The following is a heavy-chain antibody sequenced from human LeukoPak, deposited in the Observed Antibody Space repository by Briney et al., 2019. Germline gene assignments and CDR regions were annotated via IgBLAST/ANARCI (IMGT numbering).Heavy chain of an antibody. CDR2: IDGDGSNT. Sequence: GGSLRLSCAASGFTFSSYAMSWVRQAPGEGLEWVSVIDGDGSNTNYADSVKGRFVISRDNAKNTLFLQMSSLRADDTGVYYCTRDLGHCTGGTCFPSGPADYWGQGTLVTVSS. CDR1: GFTFSSYA. CDR3: TRDLGHCTGGTCFPSGPADY. J-gene: IGHJ4*02. V-gene: IGHV3-74*01. D-gene: IGHD2-15*01.